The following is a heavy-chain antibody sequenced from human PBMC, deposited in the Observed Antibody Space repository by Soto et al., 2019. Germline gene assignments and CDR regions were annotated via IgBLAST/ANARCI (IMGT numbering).Heavy chain of an antibody. D-gene: IGHD3-22*01. J-gene: IGHJ3*02. Sequence: PGGSLRLSCAASGFTFISYGMHWVRQAPGKGLEWVAVISYDGSNKYYADSVKGRFTISRDNSKNTLYLQMNSLRAEDTAVYYCARVAGYYFTDAFDIWGQGTMVTVSS. CDR3: ARVAGYYFTDAFDI. CDR1: GFTFISYG. V-gene: IGHV3-30*03. CDR2: ISYDGSNK.